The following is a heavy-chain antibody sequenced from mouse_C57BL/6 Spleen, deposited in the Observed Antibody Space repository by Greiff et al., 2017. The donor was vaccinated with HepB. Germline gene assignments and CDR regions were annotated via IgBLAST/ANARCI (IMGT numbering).Heavy chain of an antibody. CDR1: GYTFTSYG. Sequence: VHVKQSGAELVRPGSSVKMSCKTSGYTFTSYGINWVKQRPGQGLEWIGYIYIGNGYTEYNEKFKGKATLTSDTSSSTAYMQLSSLTSEDSAIYFCAPIYYYGSSPLGYFDVWGTGTTVTVSS. J-gene: IGHJ1*03. CDR3: APIYYYGSSPLGYFDV. D-gene: IGHD1-1*01. CDR2: IYIGNGYT. V-gene: IGHV1-58*01.